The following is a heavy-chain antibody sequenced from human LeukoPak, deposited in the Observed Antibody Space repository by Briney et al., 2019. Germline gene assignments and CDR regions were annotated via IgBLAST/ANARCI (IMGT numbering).Heavy chain of an antibody. V-gene: IGHV3-74*01. Sequence: GGSLRLSCAASGFTFRSYWMHWVRQAPGKGLEWVSRINSDGSSTNYADSVQGRFTISRDYAKNTLYLQMNSLRAEDTAMYYCARDSNTYFDYWGQGTLVTVSS. J-gene: IGHJ4*02. CDR1: GFTFRSYW. CDR3: ARDSNTYFDY. CDR2: INSDGSST.